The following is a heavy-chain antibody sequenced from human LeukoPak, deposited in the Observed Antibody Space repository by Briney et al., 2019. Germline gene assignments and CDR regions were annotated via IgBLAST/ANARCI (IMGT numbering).Heavy chain of an antibody. J-gene: IGHJ6*02. CDR1: GYTFTSYD. D-gene: IGHD2-2*01. CDR2: MNPNSGNT. V-gene: IGHV1-8*01. CDR3: ARVRAIRYYYYYGMDV. Sequence: RASVKVSCKASGYTFTSYDINWVRQATGQGREWMGWMNPNSGNTGYAQKFQGRVTMTRNTSISTAYMELSSLRSEDTAVYYCARVRAIRYYYYYGMDVWGQGTTVTVSS.